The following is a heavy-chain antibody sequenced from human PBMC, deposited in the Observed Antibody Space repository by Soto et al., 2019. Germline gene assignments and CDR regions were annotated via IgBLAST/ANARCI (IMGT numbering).Heavy chain of an antibody. Sequence: SETLSLTCTVSGGSISSYYWSWIRQPAGKGLEWIGHIYTSGSTNYNPSLKSRVTMSVDTSKNQFSLKLSSVTAADTAVYYCARDEVTGTPPNYYYYGMDVWGQGTTVTVSS. V-gene: IGHV4-4*07. CDR2: IYTSGST. CDR3: ARDEVTGTPPNYYYYGMDV. J-gene: IGHJ6*02. CDR1: GGSISSYY. D-gene: IGHD2-8*02.